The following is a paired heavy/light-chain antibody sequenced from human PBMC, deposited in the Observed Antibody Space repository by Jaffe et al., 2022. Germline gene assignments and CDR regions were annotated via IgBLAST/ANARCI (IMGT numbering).Light chain of an antibody. Sequence: DIVLTQTPPSLLVTLGQPASISCRSSQSLVDYDKNTYVSWLHQRPGQPPRLLIYQISKRFSGVPDRFSGSGAGTDFTLKISRVESEDVGIYYCTQATRFPYTFGQGTKLEIK. V-gene: IGKV2-24*01. CDR2: QIS. CDR3: TQATRFPYT. J-gene: IGKJ2*01. CDR1: QSLVDYDKNTY.
Heavy chain of an antibody. V-gene: IGHV5-51*03. Sequence: DVQLVQSGAEVKKPGESLQISCKGSGYNFTNNWIAWVRQMPGKGLEWMGIIYPGDSDTRYSPSFQGQVTISVDKSITTAYLQWTSLKASDTAMYYCARRYYYSSGRYFDYWGQGTLVTVSS. CDR2: IYPGDSDT. CDR3: ARRYYYSSGRYFDY. CDR1: GYNFTNNW. J-gene: IGHJ4*02. D-gene: IGHD3-10*01.